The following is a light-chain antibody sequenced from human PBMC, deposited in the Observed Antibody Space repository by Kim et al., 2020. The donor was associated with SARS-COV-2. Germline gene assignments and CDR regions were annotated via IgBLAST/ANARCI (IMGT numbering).Light chain of an antibody. CDR3: QAWDSSTCV. CDR2: QDS. CDR1: KLGDKY. J-gene: IGLJ3*02. V-gene: IGLV3-1*01. Sequence: SYELTQPPSVSVSPGQTASITCSGDKLGDKYACWYQQKPGQSHVLVIYQDSKRPSGIPERFSGSNSGNTVTLTISGTQAMDEADYYCQAWDSSTCVFGGG.